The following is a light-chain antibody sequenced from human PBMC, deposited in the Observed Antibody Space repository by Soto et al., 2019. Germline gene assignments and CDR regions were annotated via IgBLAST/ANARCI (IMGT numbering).Light chain of an antibody. J-gene: IGKJ1*01. V-gene: IGKV3-20*01. CDR2: GAS. CDR1: QSVSRSY. CDR3: QQYGNSLSWT. Sequence: EIVLTQSPGTLSLSPGERATLSCRASQSVSRSYLAWYQQKPGQAPRLLIYGASGRATGIPDRFSGSGSGTDFSLTISRLEPEDFEVYYCQQYGNSLSWTFGQGTKVEIK.